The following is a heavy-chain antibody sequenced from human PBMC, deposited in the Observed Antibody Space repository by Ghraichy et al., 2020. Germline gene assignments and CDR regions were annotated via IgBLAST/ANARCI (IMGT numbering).Heavy chain of an antibody. V-gene: IGHV4-31*03. CDR1: GGSISSGGYY. CDR3: ARSSSWAYYYYYGMDV. Sequence: SETLSLTCTVSGGSISSGGYYWSWIRQHPGKGLEWIGYIYYSGSTYYNPSLKSRVTISVDTSKNQFSLKLSSVTAADTAVYYCARSSSWAYYYYYGMDVWGQGTTVTVSS. D-gene: IGHD6-13*01. CDR2: IYYSGST. J-gene: IGHJ6*02.